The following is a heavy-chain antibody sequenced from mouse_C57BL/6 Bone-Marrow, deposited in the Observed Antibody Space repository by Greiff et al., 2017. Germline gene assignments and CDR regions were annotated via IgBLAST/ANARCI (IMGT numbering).Heavy chain of an antibody. Sequence: QVHVKQSGAELVKPGASVKMSCKASGYTFTTYPIEWMKQNHGKSLEWIGNFHPYNDDTKYNEKFKGKATLTVEKSSSTVYLGLSRLTSDDSAVYYCARGAGNPYYYAMDYWGQGTSVTVSS. V-gene: IGHV1-47*01. CDR3: ARGAGNPYYYAMDY. J-gene: IGHJ4*01. CDR2: FHPYNDDT. D-gene: IGHD2-1*01. CDR1: GYTFTTYP.